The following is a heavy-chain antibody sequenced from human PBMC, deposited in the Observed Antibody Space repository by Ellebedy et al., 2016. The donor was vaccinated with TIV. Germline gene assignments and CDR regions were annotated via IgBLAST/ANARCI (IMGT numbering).Heavy chain of an antibody. D-gene: IGHD2-15*01. CDR3: AREAVARGTFDI. V-gene: IGHV1-46*01. J-gene: IGHJ3*02. Sequence: ASVKVSCKASGYTFTSYYMHWVRQAPGQGLEWMGIINPSGGSTNYAQKFQGRVTMTRDTSTSTVYMELSSLRSEDTAVYYCAREAVARGTFDIWGQGTMVTVSS. CDR1: GYTFTSYY. CDR2: INPSGGST.